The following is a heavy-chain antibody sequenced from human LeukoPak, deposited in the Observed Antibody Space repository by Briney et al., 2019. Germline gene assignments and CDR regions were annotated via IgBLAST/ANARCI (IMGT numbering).Heavy chain of an antibody. CDR3: AKEGWELGPIDY. Sequence: GGSLRLSCAASGFTFSSYGMHWVRQAPGKGLEWVAVISYDGSNKYYADSVKGRFTISRDNSKNTLYLQMNSLRAEDTAVYYCAKEGWELGPIDYWGQGTLVTVSS. CDR1: GFTFSSYG. D-gene: IGHD1-26*01. V-gene: IGHV3-30*18. CDR2: ISYDGSNK. J-gene: IGHJ4*02.